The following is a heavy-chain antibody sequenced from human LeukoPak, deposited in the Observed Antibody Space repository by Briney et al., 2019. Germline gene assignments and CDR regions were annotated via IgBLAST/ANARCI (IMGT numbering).Heavy chain of an antibody. V-gene: IGHV1-69*01. J-gene: IGHJ5*02. CDR3: ARRPESYDSISDWFDP. CDR2: IIPIFGTA. D-gene: IGHD3-22*01. Sequence: ASVKVSCKASGGTFSSYAISWVRQAPGPGLEWMGGIIPIFGTAHYAQKFQGRVTITADESTSTAYMELSSLRSEDTAVYYCARRPESYDSISDWFDPWGQGTLVTVSS. CDR1: GGTFSSYA.